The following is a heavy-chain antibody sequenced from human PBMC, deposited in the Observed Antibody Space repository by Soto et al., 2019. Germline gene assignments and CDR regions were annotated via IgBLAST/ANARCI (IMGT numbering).Heavy chain of an antibody. CDR1: GFTFSGSA. CDR2: IRSKANSYAT. V-gene: IGHV3-73*01. Sequence: GGSLRLSCAASGFTFSGSAMHWVRQASGKGLEWVGRIRSKANSYATAYAASVKGRFTISRDDSKNTAYLQMNSLKTGDTAVYYCTRRAAAAAVVPYGMDVWGQGTTVTV. D-gene: IGHD6-13*01. CDR3: TRRAAAAAVVPYGMDV. J-gene: IGHJ6*02.